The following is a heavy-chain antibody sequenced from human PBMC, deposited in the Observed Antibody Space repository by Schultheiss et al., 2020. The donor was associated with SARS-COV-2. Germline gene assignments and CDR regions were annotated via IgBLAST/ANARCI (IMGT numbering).Heavy chain of an antibody. Sequence: SETLSLTCSVSGGSINNDYWTWIRQPPGKGLEWIGYIYNTGSTHYSPSLKSRVTISIDTSKNQFSLKLSSVTAADTAVYYCARTSYGDSTFDYWGQGTLVTVSS. J-gene: IGHJ4*02. CDR2: IYNTGST. V-gene: IGHV4-59*01. D-gene: IGHD4-17*01. CDR1: GGSINNDY. CDR3: ARTSYGDSTFDY.